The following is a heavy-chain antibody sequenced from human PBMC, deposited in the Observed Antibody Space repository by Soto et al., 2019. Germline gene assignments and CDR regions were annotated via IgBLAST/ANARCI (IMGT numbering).Heavy chain of an antibody. CDR3: ASITSMGMDV. Sequence: QVQLVQSGAEVKKPGSSVKVSCNASGGTFSSYTISWVRQAPGQGLEWMGRIIPIRGIANYAQKFQGRVTLTADKSTSTADMELSILRSEDTAVYYCASITSMGMDVWRQGTPCTVSS. D-gene: IGHD3-3*01. CDR1: GGTFSSYT. V-gene: IGHV1-69*02. J-gene: IGHJ6*02. CDR2: IIPIRGIA.